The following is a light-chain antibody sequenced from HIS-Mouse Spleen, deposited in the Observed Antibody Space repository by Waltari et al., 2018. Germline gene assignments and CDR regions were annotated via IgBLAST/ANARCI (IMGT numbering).Light chain of an antibody. V-gene: IGLV2-14*03. J-gene: IGLJ2*01. CDR1: SSDVGGYNY. Sequence: QSALTQPASVSGSPGQSITISCTGTSSDVGGYNYVPWYQQPPGKAPKLMIYDVSTRPSGVSNRFSGSKSGNTASLTISGLQAEDEADYYCSSYTSSSTLGVFGGGTKLTVL. CDR2: DVS. CDR3: SSYTSSSTLGV.